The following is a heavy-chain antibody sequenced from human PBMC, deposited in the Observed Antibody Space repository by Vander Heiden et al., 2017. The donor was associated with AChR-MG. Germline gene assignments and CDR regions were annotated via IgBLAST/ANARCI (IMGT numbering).Heavy chain of an antibody. J-gene: IGHJ6*02. D-gene: IGHD6-6*01. CDR2: ISYDGSNK. CDR3: ARDGGDSSSSDYYYYGMDV. V-gene: IGHV3-30-3*01. Sequence: QVQLVESGGGVVQPGRSLRPSCAGSGFTFSSYSMHWVRQAPGKGLEWVAVISYDGSNKYYADSVKGRFTISRDNSKNTLYLQMNSLRAEDTAVYYCARDGGDSSSSDYYYYGMDVWGQGTTVTVSS. CDR1: GFTFSSYS.